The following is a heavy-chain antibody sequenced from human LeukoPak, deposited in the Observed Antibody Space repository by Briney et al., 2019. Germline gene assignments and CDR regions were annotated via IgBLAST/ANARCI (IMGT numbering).Heavy chain of an antibody. J-gene: IGHJ4*02. Sequence: GGSLRLSCAASRFIFSNYWMHWVRQAPGKGLGWVSRVKSDGSNPIYADSVKGRFTISRDNAENMLYLQMNTLGAEDTAVYYCARDIVSGSGSLDYWGQGTLVTVSS. D-gene: IGHD3-10*01. CDR1: RFIFSNYW. CDR3: ARDIVSGSGSLDY. V-gene: IGHV3-74*01. CDR2: VKSDGSNP.